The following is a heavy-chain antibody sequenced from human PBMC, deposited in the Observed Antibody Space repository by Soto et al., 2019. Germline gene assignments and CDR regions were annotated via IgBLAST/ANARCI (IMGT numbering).Heavy chain of an antibody. D-gene: IGHD3-22*01. CDR2: IVVGSGNT. V-gene: IGHV1-58*01. CDR3: AALKSYYYDSSGYFDAFDI. Sequence: SLKVSCKASGFTFTISAVQCVLQSLLQGLDWIGWIVVGSGNTNYAQKFQERVTITRDMSTSTAYMELSSLRSEDTAVYYCAALKSYYYDSSGYFDAFDIWGQGTMVTVSS. J-gene: IGHJ3*02. CDR1: GFTFTISA.